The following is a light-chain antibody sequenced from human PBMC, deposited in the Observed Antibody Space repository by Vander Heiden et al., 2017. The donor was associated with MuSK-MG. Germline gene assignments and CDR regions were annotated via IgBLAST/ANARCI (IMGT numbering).Light chain of an antibody. CDR3: SSYTSSNPYV. Sequence: QSALTHPASVSGSPGPSITIPCPGTSSDVGDYNYISWYQQHPGKAPKVIIYDVSHRPSGVSNRFSGSKSGNTASLTISGLQAEDESDFYCSSYTSSNPYVFGTGTKVTVL. V-gene: IGLV2-14*03. CDR1: SSDVGDYNY. CDR2: DVS. J-gene: IGLJ1*01.